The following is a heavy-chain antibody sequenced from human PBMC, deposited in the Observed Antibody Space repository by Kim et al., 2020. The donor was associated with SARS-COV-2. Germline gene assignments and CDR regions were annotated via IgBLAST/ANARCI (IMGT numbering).Heavy chain of an antibody. D-gene: IGHD6-19*01. CDR2: INSDGSST. V-gene: IGHV3-74*01. J-gene: IGHJ6*02. CDR3: ARDPRDSSGWLYYYYYYGMDV. CDR1: GFTFSSYW. Sequence: GGSLRLSCAASGFTFSSYWMHWVRQAPGKGLVWVSRINSDGSSTSYADSVKGRFTISRDNAKNTLYLQMNSLRADDTAVYYCARDPRDSSGWLYYYYYYGMDVWGQGTTVTVSS.